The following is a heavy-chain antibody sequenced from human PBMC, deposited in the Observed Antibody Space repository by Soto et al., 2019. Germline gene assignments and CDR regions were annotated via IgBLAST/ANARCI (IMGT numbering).Heavy chain of an antibody. CDR1: GLTCSILY. V-gene: IGHV3-11*01. CDR2: ISGSGCSE. Sequence: SPRLSSAPAGLTCSILYMACIRQAASAGREIVAHISGSGCSEAYGDAVKGRFSIFRENSKNLLFLQMLFLRAEATAVYYSARDLSSVPAGHLYYGLDLLGQGTAVTVSS. CDR3: ARDLSSVPAGHLYYGLDL. J-gene: IGHJ6*02.